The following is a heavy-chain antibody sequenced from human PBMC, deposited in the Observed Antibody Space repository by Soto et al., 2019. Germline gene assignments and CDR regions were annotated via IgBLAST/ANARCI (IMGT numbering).Heavy chain of an antibody. CDR3: ARHSSSWPRFDN. CDR2: IYFSGSS. D-gene: IGHD6-13*01. V-gene: IGHV4-59*08. Sequence: QVQLQESGPGLVKPWETLSLTCTVSSGSIGNSYWSWIRQSPGKGLEWIGYIYFSGSSNYNPSLTGRVSISVDASKHQSSLQRSAVTAADTAVYDCARHSSSWPRFDNGGQGALVIVAS. CDR1: SGSIGNSY. J-gene: IGHJ4*02.